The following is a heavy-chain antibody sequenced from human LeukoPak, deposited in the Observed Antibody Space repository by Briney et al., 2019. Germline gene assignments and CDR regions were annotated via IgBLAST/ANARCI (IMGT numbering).Heavy chain of an antibody. Sequence: PSKTLSLTCTVSGGSISTYYWNWIRQPPGKGLEWIGYIYYSGATNYNPSLKSRVTISVDTSKNQFSLKLSSVTAADTAVYYCARGVYIAAAQHGFWGQGTLVTVSS. D-gene: IGHD6-13*01. J-gene: IGHJ4*02. CDR1: GGSISTYY. CDR3: ARGVYIAAAQHGF. CDR2: IYYSGAT. V-gene: IGHV4-59*01.